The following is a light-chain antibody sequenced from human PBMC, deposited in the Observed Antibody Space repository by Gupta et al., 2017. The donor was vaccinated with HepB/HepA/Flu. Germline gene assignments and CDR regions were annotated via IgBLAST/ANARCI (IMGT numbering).Light chain of an antibody. V-gene: IGKV1-39*01. CDR3: QQSSSWN. J-gene: IGKJ3*01. Sequence: DIQMTQSPSSLSASVGDRVTITCRESQSISSYLNWYQQKPGKAPKLLIYAASSLQSGVTSRFSGSGAGTDFTLTSRRQQYEDFENYYIQQSSSWNFGHGTKVDIK. CDR2: AAS. CDR1: QSISSY.